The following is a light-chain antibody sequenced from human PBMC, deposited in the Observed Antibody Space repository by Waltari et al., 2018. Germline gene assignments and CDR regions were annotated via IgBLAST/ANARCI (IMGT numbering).Light chain of an antibody. CDR3: QQYNTYSS. Sequence: DIQMTQSPSSLSASVGDRVTITCRASQSISNWLAWYQQKPGKAPILPIYKVSILKSGVPSRFSGSGSGTQFTLTISSLQPGDFATYYCQQYNTYSSFGQGTKLEIK. CDR1: QSISNW. J-gene: IGKJ2*01. V-gene: IGKV1-5*03. CDR2: KVS.